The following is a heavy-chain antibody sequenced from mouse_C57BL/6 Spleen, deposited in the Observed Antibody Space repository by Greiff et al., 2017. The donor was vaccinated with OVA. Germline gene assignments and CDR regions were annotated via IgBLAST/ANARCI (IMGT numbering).Heavy chain of an antibody. CDR1: GYTFTSYW. CDR2: IDPSDSYT. J-gene: IGHJ4*01. CDR3: ARFMDY. V-gene: IGHV1-69*01. Sequence: QVQLQQPGAELVMPGASVKLSCKASGYTFTSYWMHWVKQRPGQGLEWIGEIDPSDSYTNYNQKFKGKSTLTLDKSSSTAYMQLSSLTSEDSAVYYCARFMDYWGQGTSVTVSS.